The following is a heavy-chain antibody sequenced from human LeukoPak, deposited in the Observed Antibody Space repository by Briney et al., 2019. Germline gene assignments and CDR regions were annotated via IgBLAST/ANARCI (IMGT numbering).Heavy chain of an antibody. V-gene: IGHV4-34*01. CDR2: INHSGST. D-gene: IGHD6-6*01. J-gene: IGHJ4*02. Sequence: SETLSLTCAVYGGSFSGYYWSWIRQPPGKGLEWIGEINHSGSTNYNPSLRSRVTISVDTSKNQFSLKLSSVTAADTAVYYCARGPSSSSSGDYWGQGTLVTVSS. CDR1: GGSFSGYY. CDR3: ARGPSSSSSGDY.